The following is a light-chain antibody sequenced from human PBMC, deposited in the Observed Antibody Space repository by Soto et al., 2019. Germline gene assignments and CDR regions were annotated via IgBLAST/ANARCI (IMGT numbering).Light chain of an antibody. V-gene: IGKV1-5*01. Sequence: DIQMTQSPSTLSASVGDRVTITCRASQGISTWLAWYQQKPGKAPKLLIYDASSLESGVPSRFSGSGSGTEFTLTISSLQPEDFASYYCQQYNSYSTFGQGTKVDIK. CDR3: QQYNSYST. CDR1: QGISTW. J-gene: IGKJ1*01. CDR2: DAS.